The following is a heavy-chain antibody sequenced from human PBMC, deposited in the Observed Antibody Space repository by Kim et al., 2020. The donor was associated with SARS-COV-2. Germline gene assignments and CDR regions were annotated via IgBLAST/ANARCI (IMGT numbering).Heavy chain of an antibody. D-gene: IGHD3-3*01. CDR2: ISNSGTTI. Sequence: GGSLRLSCAASGFTFSDNYMSWIRQATGKGLEWVSYISNSGTTIYYTDSVKGRFTISRDNAKNSLYLQMNSLRAEDTAVYYCVSHYRDTVFGVVTPTRHWGQGTLVTVSS. CDR3: VSHYRDTVFGVVTPTRH. V-gene: IGHV3-11*01. CDR1: GFTFSDNY. J-gene: IGHJ4*02.